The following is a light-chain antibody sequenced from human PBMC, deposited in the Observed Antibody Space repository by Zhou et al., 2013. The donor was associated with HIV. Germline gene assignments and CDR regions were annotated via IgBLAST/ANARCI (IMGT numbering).Light chain of an antibody. CDR3: QQYGSSLVT. CDR1: QSVSSN. V-gene: IGKV3-20*01. J-gene: IGKJ4*01. CDR2: GAS. Sequence: EIVLTQSPGTLSVSPGERATLSCRASQSVSSNLVWYQQKPGRPPTLLIYGASNRAPGIPDRFSGSGSGTDFTLSISRLEPEDFALYFCQQYGSSLVTFGGGTKVEIK.